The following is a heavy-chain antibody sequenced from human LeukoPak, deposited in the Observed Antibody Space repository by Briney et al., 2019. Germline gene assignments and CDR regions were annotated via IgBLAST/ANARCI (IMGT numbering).Heavy chain of an antibody. V-gene: IGHV3-23*01. CDR2: ISASGGTT. J-gene: IGHJ6*02. Sequence: PGGSLRLSCTASGFTFSKYAMSWVRQAPGKGLEWVSAISASGGTTYYADSAKGRFTISRDNTKNTVYLQMNSLRAEDTAVHYCAKVKVEWSRPDYGMDVWGQGTTVIVSS. D-gene: IGHD3-3*01. CDR1: GFTFSKYA. CDR3: AKVKVEWSRPDYGMDV.